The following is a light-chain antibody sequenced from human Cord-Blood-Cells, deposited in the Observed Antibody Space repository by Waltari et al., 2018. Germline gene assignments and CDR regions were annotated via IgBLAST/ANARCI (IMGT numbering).Light chain of an antibody. CDR3: SSYTSSSTLV. J-gene: IGLJ1*01. V-gene: IGLV2-14*01. CDR2: DVS. Sequence: QSALTQPASVSGSPGQSITISCTGTSSDVGGYNYVSWYRQHPGKAPKLMIYDVSNRPSGVSNRFSGPKSGNTASLTSSGRQAEDEAADCCSSYTSSSTLVFGTGTKVAVL. CDR1: SSDVGGYNY.